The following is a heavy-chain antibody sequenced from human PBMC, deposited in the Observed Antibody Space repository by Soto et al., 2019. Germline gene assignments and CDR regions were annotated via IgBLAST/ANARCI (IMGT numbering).Heavy chain of an antibody. V-gene: IGHV1-18*01. D-gene: IGHD3-3*01. Sequence: ASVKVSCKASGYTFTSYGISWVRQAPGQGLEWMGWISAYNGNTNYAQKLQGRVTMTTDTSTSTAYMELRSLRSDDTAVYYCAREYDFWSGSTYGMDVWGQGTTVTVSS. CDR2: ISAYNGNT. CDR3: AREYDFWSGSTYGMDV. J-gene: IGHJ6*02. CDR1: GYTFTSYG.